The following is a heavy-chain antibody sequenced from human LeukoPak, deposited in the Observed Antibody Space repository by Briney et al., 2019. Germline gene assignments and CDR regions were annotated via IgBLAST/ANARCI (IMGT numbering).Heavy chain of an antibody. Sequence: GGSLRLSCAASGFTFSSYSMNWVRQAPGKGLEWVSRINGDGSSTIYADPVRGRFTISRDNAKNMVYLQMNSLTAEDTAVYYCATGSGSYYDSWGQGTRVTVSS. D-gene: IGHD6-19*01. CDR2: INGDGSST. J-gene: IGHJ4*02. V-gene: IGHV3-74*01. CDR1: GFTFSSYS. CDR3: ATGSGSYYDS.